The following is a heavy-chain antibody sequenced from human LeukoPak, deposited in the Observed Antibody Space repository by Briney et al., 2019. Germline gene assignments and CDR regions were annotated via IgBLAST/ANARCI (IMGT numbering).Heavy chain of an antibody. CDR3: ARGKYSFDY. Sequence: GGSLRLSRAASGFTFSDSYMSWIRQAPGKGLEYISYISSSGSTIYYADSVKGRFTLSRDNAKNSLSLEMNSLRAEDTAVYYCARGKYSFDYWGQGTLVTVSS. CDR1: GFTFSDSY. V-gene: IGHV3-11*01. J-gene: IGHJ4*02. CDR2: ISSSGSTI.